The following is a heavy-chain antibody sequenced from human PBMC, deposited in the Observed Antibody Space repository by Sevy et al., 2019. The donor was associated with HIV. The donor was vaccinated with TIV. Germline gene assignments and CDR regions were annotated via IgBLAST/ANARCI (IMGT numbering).Heavy chain of an antibody. CDR1: GFTFNIYE. V-gene: IGHV3-48*03. Sequence: GGSLRLSCVASGFTFNIYEMNWVRQAPGQGLEWVSYISSSFTNIYYADSVKGRFTISRDNAKNSLYLQMNSLRAEDTAVYYCTNYVHYWGQGTLVTVPS. J-gene: IGHJ4*02. CDR3: TNYVHY. CDR2: ISSSFTNI. D-gene: IGHD3-10*02.